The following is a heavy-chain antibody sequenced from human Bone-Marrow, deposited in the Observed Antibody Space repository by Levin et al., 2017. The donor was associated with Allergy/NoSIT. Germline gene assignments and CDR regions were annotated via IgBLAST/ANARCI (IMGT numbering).Heavy chain of an antibody. Sequence: SQTLSLTCTVSGGSISSGGYYWSWIRQHPGKGLEWIGYIYYSGSTYYNPSLKSRVTISVDTSKNQFSLKLSSVTAADTAVYYCAREVIDYDFWSGYYGHYYMDVWGKGTTVTVSS. CDR2: IYYSGST. CDR3: AREVIDYDFWSGYYGHYYMDV. CDR1: GGSISSGGYY. D-gene: IGHD3-3*01. V-gene: IGHV4-31*03. J-gene: IGHJ6*03.